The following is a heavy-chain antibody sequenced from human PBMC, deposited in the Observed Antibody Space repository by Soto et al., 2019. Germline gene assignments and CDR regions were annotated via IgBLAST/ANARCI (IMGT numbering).Heavy chain of an antibody. CDR3: ARCGPSYYYGMDV. V-gene: IGHV4-59*01. CDR2: IYYSGNT. Sequence: PSETLSLTCTVSGGSISNYYWSWIRHPPGKGLEWIGYIYYSGNTNYNPSLESRVTMSVDTSRNHFSLKLTSVTAADTAVYYCARCGPSYYYGMDVWGRGTTVTVSS. J-gene: IGHJ6*02. CDR1: GGSISNYY.